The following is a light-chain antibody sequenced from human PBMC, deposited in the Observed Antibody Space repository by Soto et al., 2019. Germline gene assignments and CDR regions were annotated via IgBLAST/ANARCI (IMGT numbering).Light chain of an antibody. J-gene: IGKJ1*01. CDR1: QIVTNTY. Sequence: EMVLTQSPGTLSLSPGERATLSCRASQIVTNTYLAWYQQKPGQAPRLLIYAASYRATGIPDRFSGSGSGTHFTLTISRLEPEDCAVYYCQQLATFGQGTKVEIK. V-gene: IGKV3-20*01. CDR2: AAS. CDR3: QQLAT.